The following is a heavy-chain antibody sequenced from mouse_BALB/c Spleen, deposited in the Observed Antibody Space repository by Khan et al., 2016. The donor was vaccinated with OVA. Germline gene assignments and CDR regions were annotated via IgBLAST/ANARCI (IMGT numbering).Heavy chain of an antibody. Sequence: QVQLQQPGAELVKPGASVKLSCKASGYTFTRFWMHWVKLRPGQGFEWIGEINPNNGGTNYNEKFKRKATLTVDKSSWTAYMQLSSLTSEDSAVYYCTIGNYPDYTMAYWGQGTSVTVSS. CDR3: TIGNYPDYTMAY. V-gene: IGHV1S81*02. CDR1: GYTFTRFW. J-gene: IGHJ4*01. D-gene: IGHD2-1*01. CDR2: INPNNGGT.